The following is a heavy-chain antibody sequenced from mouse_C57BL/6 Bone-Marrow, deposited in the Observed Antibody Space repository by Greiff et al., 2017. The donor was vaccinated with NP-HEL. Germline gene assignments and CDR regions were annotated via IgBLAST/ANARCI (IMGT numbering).Heavy chain of an antibody. CDR1: GFTFSSYG. V-gene: IGHV5-6*02. CDR3: ARQGELYYYAMDY. CDR2: ISSGGSYT. D-gene: IGHD1-1*02. J-gene: IGHJ4*01. Sequence: DVMLVESGGDLVKPGGSLKLSCAASGFTFSSYGMSWVRQTPDKRLEWVATISSGGSYTYYPDSVKGRFTISRDNAKNTLYLQMSSLKSEDTAMYYCARQGELYYYAMDYWGQGTSVTVSS.